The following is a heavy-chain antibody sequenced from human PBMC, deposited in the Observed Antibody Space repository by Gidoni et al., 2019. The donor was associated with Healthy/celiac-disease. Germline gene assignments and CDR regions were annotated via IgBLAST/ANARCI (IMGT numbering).Heavy chain of an antibody. Sequence: QVQLQESGPGLVKPSETLSLTCTVSGGSISSYYWRWIRQPPGKGLEWIGYIYYSGSTNYNPSLKSRVTISVDTSKNQFSLKLSSVTAADTAVYYCARELSYYDILTGYYKEAWFDPWGQGTLVTVSS. D-gene: IGHD3-9*01. CDR2: IYYSGST. CDR3: ARELSYYDILTGYYKEAWFDP. J-gene: IGHJ5*02. CDR1: GGSISSYY. V-gene: IGHV4-59*01.